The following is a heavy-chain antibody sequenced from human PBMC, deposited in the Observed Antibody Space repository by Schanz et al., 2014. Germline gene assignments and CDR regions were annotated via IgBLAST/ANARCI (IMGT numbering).Heavy chain of an antibody. CDR2: LSGSGGST. V-gene: IGHV3-23*01. Sequence: EVQLLESGGGLVQPGGSLRLSCAASGFTFSSYAMSWVRQAPGKGLEWVSALSGSGGSTYYADSVKGRFTISRDNSKNTLNLQMISLRAVETAVYYFAKQIHYDILTVTRNWGQGTLVTVSS. CDR3: AKQIHYDILTVTRN. CDR1: GFTFSSYA. D-gene: IGHD3-9*01. J-gene: IGHJ4*02.